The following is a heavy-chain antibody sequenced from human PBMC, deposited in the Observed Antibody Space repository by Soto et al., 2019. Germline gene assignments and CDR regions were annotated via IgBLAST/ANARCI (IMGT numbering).Heavy chain of an antibody. CDR2: IWYDGSNK. D-gene: IGHD6-13*01. J-gene: IGHJ4*02. CDR3: ASAQIAAAGLFDY. V-gene: IGHV3-33*01. CDR1: GFTFSSYG. Sequence: GGSLRLSCAASGFTFSSYGMHWVRQAPGKGLEWVAVIWYDGSNKYYADSVKGRFTISRDNSKNTLYLQMNSLRAEDTAVYYCASAQIAAAGLFDYWGQGTLVTVSS.